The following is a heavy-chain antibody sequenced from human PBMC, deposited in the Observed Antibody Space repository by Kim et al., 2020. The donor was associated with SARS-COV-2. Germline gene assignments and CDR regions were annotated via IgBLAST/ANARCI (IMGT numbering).Heavy chain of an antibody. CDR2: IYYIGST. CDR3: ARDPFSITIFGVVITDAFAI. Sequence: SETLSLTCTVSGGSISSGDYYWSWIRQPPGKGLEWIGYIYYIGSTYYNPSLKSRVTISVDTSKNQFSLKLSSVTAADTAVYYCARDPFSITIFGVVITDAFAIWGQGTLVPVSS. D-gene: IGHD3-3*01. CDR1: GGSISSGDYY. V-gene: IGHV4-30-4*01. J-gene: IGHJ3*02.